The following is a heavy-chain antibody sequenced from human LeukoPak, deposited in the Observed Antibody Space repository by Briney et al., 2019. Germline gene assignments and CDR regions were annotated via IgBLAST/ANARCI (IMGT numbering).Heavy chain of an antibody. D-gene: IGHD5-24*01. CDR2: IYSGGST. CDR3: AKDPEKWLQLRLGFSD. CDR1: GFTVSNNY. Sequence: GGSLRLSCAASGFTVSNNYMSWVRQAPGKGLEWVSLIYSGGSTYYADSVKGRFTISRDNSQNTLYLQMNSLRAEDTAVYYCAKDPEKWLQLRLGFSDWGQGTLVTVSS. V-gene: IGHV3-53*01. J-gene: IGHJ4*02.